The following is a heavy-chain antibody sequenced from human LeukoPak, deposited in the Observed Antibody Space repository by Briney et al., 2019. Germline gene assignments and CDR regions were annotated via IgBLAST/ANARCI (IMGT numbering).Heavy chain of an antibody. CDR1: GDSLRSYY. Sequence: SETLSLTCTVSGDSLRSYYWSWIRQPPGKGLEWSGYIYHSGSINYNPSLKSRVTISVDTSKNQFSLKLTSVTAADTAIYYCARDLGSWPHVTLDIWGHGTLVTVSS. CDR3: ARDLGSWPHVTLDI. J-gene: IGHJ3*02. D-gene: IGHD3-16*01. V-gene: IGHV4-59*12. CDR2: IYHSGSI.